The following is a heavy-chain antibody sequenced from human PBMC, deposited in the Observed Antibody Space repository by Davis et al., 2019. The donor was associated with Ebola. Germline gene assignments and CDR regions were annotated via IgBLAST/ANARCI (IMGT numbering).Heavy chain of an antibody. V-gene: IGHV3-48*04. CDR1: VITFSSYA. CDR3: ARTMRAATLEANWFDP. D-gene: IGHD2-15*01. Sequence: GESLKISCTDSVITFSSYAMSWIRQAPGKGLEWVSYISSSGSTIYYADSVKGRFTISRDNAKNSLYLQMNSLRAEDTAVYYCARTMRAATLEANWFDPWGQGTLVTVSS. J-gene: IGHJ5*02. CDR2: ISSSGSTI.